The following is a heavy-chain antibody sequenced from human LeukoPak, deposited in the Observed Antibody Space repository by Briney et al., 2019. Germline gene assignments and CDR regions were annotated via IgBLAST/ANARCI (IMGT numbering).Heavy chain of an antibody. D-gene: IGHD3-10*01. CDR3: ARKGNAFDI. Sequence: GSLRLSCVASGFTFSSYSINWVRQAPGKGLEWLSYITSSSSNIYYADSVKGRFTISRDNAKNTLYLQMNSLRAEDTVVYYCARKGNAFDIWGQGTMVTVSS. CDR2: ITSSSSNI. CDR1: GFTFSSYS. V-gene: IGHV3-48*04. J-gene: IGHJ3*02.